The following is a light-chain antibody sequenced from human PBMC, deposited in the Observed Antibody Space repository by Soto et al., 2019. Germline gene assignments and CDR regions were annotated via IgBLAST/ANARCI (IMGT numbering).Light chain of an antibody. CDR3: QHYNTWPWT. Sequence: ETVMTQSPATLSVSPGERATLSCWASQSVNSNLAWYQQKLGQAPRVLIYGASTRATGIPARFSGSGSETEFILTISSPQSEDSATYYCQHYNTWPWTFGQGTKVDIK. V-gene: IGKV3-15*01. CDR1: QSVNSN. J-gene: IGKJ1*01. CDR2: GAS.